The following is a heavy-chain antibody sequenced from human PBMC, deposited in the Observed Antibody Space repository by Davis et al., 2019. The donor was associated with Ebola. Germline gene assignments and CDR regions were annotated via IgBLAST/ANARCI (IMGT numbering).Heavy chain of an antibody. CDR2: IYSGGST. CDR1: GFTVSSNY. D-gene: IGHD6-6*01. J-gene: IGHJ6*02. V-gene: IGHV3-53*01. Sequence: PGGSLRLSCAASGFTVSSNYMSWVRQAPGKGLEWVSVIYSGGSTYYADSVKGRFTISRDNSKNTLYLQMNSLRAEDTAVYYCAGIAARAYYYGMDVWGQGTTVTVSS. CDR3: AGIAARAYYYGMDV.